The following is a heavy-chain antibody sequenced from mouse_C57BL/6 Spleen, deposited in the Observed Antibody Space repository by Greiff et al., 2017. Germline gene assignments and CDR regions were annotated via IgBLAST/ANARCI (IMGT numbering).Heavy chain of an antibody. CDR3: ARRAVTTVVDD. CDR1: GYAFTNYL. CDR2: INPGSGGT. D-gene: IGHD1-1*01. Sequence: VQLQESGAELVRPGTSVKVSCKASGYAFTNYLIEWVKQRPGQGLEWIGVINPGSGGTNYNEKFKGKATLTADKSSSTAYMQLSSLTSEDSAVYFCARRAVTTVVDDWGQGTTLTVSS. J-gene: IGHJ2*01. V-gene: IGHV1-54*01.